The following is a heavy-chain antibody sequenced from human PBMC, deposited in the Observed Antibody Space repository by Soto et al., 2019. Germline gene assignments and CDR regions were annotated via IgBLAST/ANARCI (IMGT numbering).Heavy chain of an antibody. J-gene: IGHJ6*02. Sequence: PSETLSLTCTVSGGSISSGGYYWSWIRQHPGKGLEWIGYIYYSGSTYYNPSLKSRVTISVDTSKNQFSLKLSSVTAADTAVYYCARDPSVADPGSGSYYNHYYYYGMDVWGQGTTVTVSS. CDR3: ARDPSVADPGSGSYYNHYYYYGMDV. V-gene: IGHV4-31*03. CDR2: IYYSGST. CDR1: GGSISSGGYY. D-gene: IGHD3-10*01.